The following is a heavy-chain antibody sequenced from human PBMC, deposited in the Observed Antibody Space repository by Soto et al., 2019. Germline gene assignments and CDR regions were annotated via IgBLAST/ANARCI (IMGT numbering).Heavy chain of an antibody. CDR1: GGSFSGYY. CDR3: ARIGCSSTSCYSSPCDH. V-gene: IGHV4-34*01. CDR2: INHSGST. Sequence: QVQLQQWGAGLLKPSETLSLTCAVYGGSFSGYYWSWIRQPPGKGLEWIGEINHSGSTNYNPSLKSRVTISVDTSKNQFSLKLSSVTAADTAVYYCARIGCSSTSCYSSPCDHWGQGTLVTVSS. J-gene: IGHJ5*02. D-gene: IGHD2-2*01.